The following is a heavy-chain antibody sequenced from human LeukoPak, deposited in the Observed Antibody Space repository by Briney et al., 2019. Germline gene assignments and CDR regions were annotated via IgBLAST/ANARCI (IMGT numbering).Heavy chain of an antibody. D-gene: IGHD6-19*01. Sequence: GGSLRLSCAASGLTVSSTYMSWVRQTPGKGLEWVSVIYSGGSTYYADSVKGRFTISRDNSKNTLYLQMNSLRAEDTAVYYCARGTGYSSGWYVFDYWGQGTLVTVSS. CDR1: GLTVSSTY. V-gene: IGHV3-66*01. J-gene: IGHJ4*02. CDR2: IYSGGST. CDR3: ARGTGYSSGWYVFDY.